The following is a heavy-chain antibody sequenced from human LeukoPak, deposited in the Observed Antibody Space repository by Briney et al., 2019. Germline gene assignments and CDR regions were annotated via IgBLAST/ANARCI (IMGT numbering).Heavy chain of an antibody. CDR1: GYTSTSYG. CDR3: ARGGRWELPRPYAFDI. V-gene: IGHV1-18*01. Sequence: ASVKVSCKASGYTSTSYGISWVRQAPGQGLEWMGWISAYNGHTNYAQKLQGRVTMTTDTSTSTAYMELRSLRSDDTAVYYCARGGRWELPRPYAFDIWGQGTMVTVSS. CDR2: ISAYNGHT. D-gene: IGHD1-26*01. J-gene: IGHJ3*02.